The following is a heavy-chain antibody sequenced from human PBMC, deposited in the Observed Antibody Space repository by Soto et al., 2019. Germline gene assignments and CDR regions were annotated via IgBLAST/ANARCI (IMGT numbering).Heavy chain of an antibody. J-gene: IGHJ4*02. D-gene: IGHD1-7*01. Sequence: SGPTLVNPTQTLTLTCTFSGFSLSTSGVGVGWIRQPPGKALEWLALIYWNDDKRYSPSLKSRLTITKDTSKNQVVLTMTNMDPVDTATYYCARANWNYSPFDYWGQGTLVTVSS. CDR1: GFSLSTSGVG. V-gene: IGHV2-5*01. CDR3: ARANWNYSPFDY. CDR2: IYWNDDK.